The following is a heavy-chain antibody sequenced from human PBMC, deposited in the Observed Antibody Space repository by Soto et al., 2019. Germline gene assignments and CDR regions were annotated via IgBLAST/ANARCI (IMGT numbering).Heavy chain of an antibody. CDR3: ARGPQTSSSQDSGYWFDP. D-gene: IGHD3-22*01. CDR2: MNPHSGHS. V-gene: IGHV1-8*01. J-gene: IGHJ5*02. Sequence: QVQLVQSGAEVKTPGASVKVSCKASGYTFTSHDINWVRQVPGQVLEWMGWMNPHSGHSGSAQRFQGRVTMTSDNSITTAYMELSSLTSDDTAVYYCARGPQTSSSQDSGYWFDPWGQGTLVTVSP. CDR1: GYTFTSHD.